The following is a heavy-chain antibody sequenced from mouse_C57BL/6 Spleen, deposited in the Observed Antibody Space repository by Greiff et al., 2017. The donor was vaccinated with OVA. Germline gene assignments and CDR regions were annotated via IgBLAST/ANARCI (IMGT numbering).Heavy chain of an antibody. D-gene: IGHD2-12*01. Sequence: QVQLQQPGAELVMPGASVKLSCKASGYTFTSSWMHWVKQRPGQGLEWIGEIDPSDSYTNYNQKFKGKSTLTVDKSSSTAYLQLSSLTSEDSAVYYCARAYYNAMDYWGQGTSVTVSS. J-gene: IGHJ4*01. CDR3: ARAYYNAMDY. CDR2: IDPSDSYT. V-gene: IGHV1-69*01. CDR1: GYTFTSSW.